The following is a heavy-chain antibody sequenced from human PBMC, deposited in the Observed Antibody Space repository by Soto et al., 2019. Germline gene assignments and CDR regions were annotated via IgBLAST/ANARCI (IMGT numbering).Heavy chain of an antibody. CDR3: AGRGGIMLVTAPYDQ. V-gene: IGHV1-46*01. Sequence: ASVKVSCKASGYTFTSYYMNWVRQAPGQGLEWLGIINPSGGYTTYAQRFLGRVTMTSDTSTSTVHMELGSLTSEDTAVYYCAGRGGIMLVTAPYDQWGQANLVTVAS. D-gene: IGHD3-16*01. J-gene: IGHJ4*02. CDR1: GYTFTSYY. CDR2: INPSGGYT.